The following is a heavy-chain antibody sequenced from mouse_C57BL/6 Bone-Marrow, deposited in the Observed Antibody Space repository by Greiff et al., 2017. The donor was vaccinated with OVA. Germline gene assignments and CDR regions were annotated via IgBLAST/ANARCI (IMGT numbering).Heavy chain of an antibody. CDR2: IYPRSGNT. V-gene: IGHV1-81*01. Sequence: QVQLQQSGAELARPGASVKLSCKASGYTFTSYGISWVKQRTGQGLEWIGEIYPRSGNTYYNEKFKGKATLTADKSSSTAYMELRSLTSEDSAVYFCAKGDYDWRYYAMDYWGQGTSVTVSS. CDR3: AKGDYDWRYYAMDY. CDR1: GYTFTSYG. D-gene: IGHD2-4*01. J-gene: IGHJ4*01.